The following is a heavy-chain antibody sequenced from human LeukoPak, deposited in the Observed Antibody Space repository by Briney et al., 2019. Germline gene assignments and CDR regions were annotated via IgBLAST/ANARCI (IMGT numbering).Heavy chain of an antibody. J-gene: IGHJ6*03. Sequence: GGSLRLSCAASGFTFISYWMSWVRQAPGKGLEWVANIKQDGSEKYYVGSVKGRFTISRDNAKNSLYLQMNSLRAEDTAVYYCARSGQYDFWSGYYTGNMDVWGKGTTVTVSS. CDR3: ARSGQYDFWSGYYTGNMDV. V-gene: IGHV3-7*01. CDR1: GFTFISYW. D-gene: IGHD3-3*01. CDR2: IKQDGSEK.